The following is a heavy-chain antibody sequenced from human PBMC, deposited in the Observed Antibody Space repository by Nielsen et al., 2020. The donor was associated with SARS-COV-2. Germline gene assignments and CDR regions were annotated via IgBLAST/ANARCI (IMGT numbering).Heavy chain of an antibody. CDR2: ISAYNGNT. V-gene: IGHV1-18*04. CDR3: ARTPMHIVVVTAIPYYFDY. Sequence: SVKVSCKASGYTFTSYGISWVRQAPGQGLEWMGWISAYNGNTNYAQKLQGRVTMTTDTSTSTAYMELRSLRSDDTAVYYCARTPMHIVVVTAIPYYFDYWGQGTLVTVSS. D-gene: IGHD2-21*02. J-gene: IGHJ4*02. CDR1: GYTFTSYG.